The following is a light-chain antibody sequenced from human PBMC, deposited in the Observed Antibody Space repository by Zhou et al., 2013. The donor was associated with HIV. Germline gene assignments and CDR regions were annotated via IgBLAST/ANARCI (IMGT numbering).Light chain of an antibody. J-gene: IGKJ4*01. Sequence: AIQLTQSPSSLSASIGDKVSITCRASQDISSALAWYQQRPGEPPKLLIYDASTLYRGSLRGFSGGGSGTSFSLIISSLQPEDLATYFCHQFDSYPQAFGGGTKVEI. CDR3: HQFDSYPQA. CDR2: DAS. CDR1: QDISSA. V-gene: IGKV1-13*02.